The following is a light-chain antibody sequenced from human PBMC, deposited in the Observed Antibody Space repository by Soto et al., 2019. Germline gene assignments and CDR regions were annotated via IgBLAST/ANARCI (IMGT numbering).Light chain of an antibody. Sequence: EIVMTQSPATLSVSPGERATLSCSASQSISSNLAWYQQKPGQAPRLLIYGASTRATGIPATLSGSGSGTEFTLTISSLQSEDVAVYYCQQYNNWPFTFGPGTKVDIK. CDR1: QSISSN. J-gene: IGKJ3*01. V-gene: IGKV3-15*01. CDR2: GAS. CDR3: QQYNNWPFT.